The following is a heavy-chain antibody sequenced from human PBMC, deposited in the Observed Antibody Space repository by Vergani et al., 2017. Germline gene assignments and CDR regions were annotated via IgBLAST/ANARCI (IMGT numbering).Heavy chain of an antibody. CDR3: ATIGYRRWGYYFDY. J-gene: IGHJ4*02. CDR1: GDSISNNNC. D-gene: IGHD2-2*02. Sequence: QVQLQESGPGLVKPPGTLSLTCAVSGDSISNNNCWTWVRQPPGKGLEWIGEICHTEDNEYSPSLKSRVTVSVDESRNLFSLRLNSVTAADTAVYYCATIGYRRWGYYFDYWGQGILVTVSS. V-gene: IGHV4-4*03. CDR2: ICHTEDN.